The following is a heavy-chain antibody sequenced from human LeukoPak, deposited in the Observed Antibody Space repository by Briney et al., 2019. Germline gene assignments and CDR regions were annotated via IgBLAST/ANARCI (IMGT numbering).Heavy chain of an antibody. Sequence: PGGSLRLSCAASGFTFSSYGMHWVRQAPGKGLEWEAFIRYDGSNKYYADSVKGRFTISRDNSKNTLYLQMNSLRAEDTAVYYCASLIAARLYYFDYWGQGTLVTVSS. V-gene: IGHV3-30*02. CDR1: GFTFSSYG. J-gene: IGHJ4*02. CDR2: IRYDGSNK. CDR3: ASLIAARLYYFDY. D-gene: IGHD6-6*01.